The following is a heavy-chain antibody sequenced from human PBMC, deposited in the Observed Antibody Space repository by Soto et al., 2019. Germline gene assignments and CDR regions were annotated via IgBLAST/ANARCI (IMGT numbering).Heavy chain of an antibody. CDR2: ISGSSRTT. Sequence: EVQLVESGGGLVQPGGSLKLSCAASGFAFSSYSMKWVRQAPGKGLEWVSYISGSSRTTSYADSVKGRFTISRDTAKKSLFLQMNSLTDEDTAVYYCARSYNDYGCFDDWGQGALVTVSP. CDR3: ARSYNDYGCFDD. V-gene: IGHV3-48*02. CDR1: GFAFSSYS. D-gene: IGHD4-17*01. J-gene: IGHJ4*02.